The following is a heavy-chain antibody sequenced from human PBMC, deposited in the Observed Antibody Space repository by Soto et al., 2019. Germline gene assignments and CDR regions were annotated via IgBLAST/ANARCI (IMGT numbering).Heavy chain of an antibody. J-gene: IGHJ4*02. V-gene: IGHV4-39*07. D-gene: IGHD3-9*01. Sequence: LETLSLTCTVSGGSISSSSYYWSWNRQSPGKGLEWIGNIYYSGNTYYNPSLKSRVTISVDTSKNQFSLKLSSVTAADTAVYYCARVDYDILTGYYRPGYYFDYWGQGTLVTVSS. CDR1: GGSISSSSYY. CDR3: ARVDYDILTGYYRPGYYFDY. CDR2: IYYSGNT.